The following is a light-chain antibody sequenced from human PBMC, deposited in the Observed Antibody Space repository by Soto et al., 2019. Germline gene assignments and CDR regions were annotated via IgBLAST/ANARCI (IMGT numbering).Light chain of an antibody. V-gene: IGKV3D-15*01. Sequence: EIVMTQSPGTLSVSSGERATLSCRASQSVSSNLAWYQQKPGQAPRLLIYGESTRATGIPARFSGSGSGTEFTLTISSLQSEDFAVYYCQHYNKWPLTFGGGTKVEIK. CDR2: GES. CDR1: QSVSSN. J-gene: IGKJ4*01. CDR3: QHYNKWPLT.